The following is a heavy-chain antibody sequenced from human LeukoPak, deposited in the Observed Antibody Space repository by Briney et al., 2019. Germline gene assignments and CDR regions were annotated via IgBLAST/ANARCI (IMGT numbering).Heavy chain of an antibody. V-gene: IGHV4-31*03. Sequence: SSETLSLTCTVSGGSISSGGYYWSWIRQHPGKGLEWIGYIYYSGSTYYNPSLKSRVTISVDTSKNQFSLKLRSVTAADTAVYYCARGLAAAVLDYWGQGTLVTVSS. CDR3: ARGLAAAVLDY. CDR1: GGSISSGGYY. CDR2: IYYSGST. D-gene: IGHD6-13*01. J-gene: IGHJ4*02.